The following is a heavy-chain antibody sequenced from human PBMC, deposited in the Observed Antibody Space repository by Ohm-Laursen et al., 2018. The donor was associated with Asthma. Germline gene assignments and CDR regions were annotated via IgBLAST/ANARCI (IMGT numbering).Heavy chain of an antibody. CDR2: ISWNSGSI. D-gene: IGHD3-10*01. CDR1: GFTFDDYA. CDR3: AKELSYYYGMDV. J-gene: IGHJ6*02. V-gene: IGHV3-9*01. Sequence: RSLRLSCTASGFTFDDYAMHWVRQAPGKGLEWVSGISWNSGSIGYADSVKGRFTISRDNAKNSLCLQMNSLRAEDTALYYCAKELSYYYGMDVWGQGTTVTVSS.